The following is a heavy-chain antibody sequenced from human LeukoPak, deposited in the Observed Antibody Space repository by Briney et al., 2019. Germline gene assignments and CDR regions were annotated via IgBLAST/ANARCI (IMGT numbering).Heavy chain of an antibody. CDR2: FDSEDGET. V-gene: IGHV1-24*01. D-gene: IGHD3-10*01. Sequence: ASVKVSCKVSGYTLTELSMHWVRQAPGKGLEWMGGFDSEDGETIYAQKFQGRVTMTEDTSTDTAYMELSSLRSEDTAVYYCATSSTSVTMVRGVMGYWGQGTLVTVSS. J-gene: IGHJ4*02. CDR1: GYTLTELS. CDR3: ATSSTSVTMVRGVMGY.